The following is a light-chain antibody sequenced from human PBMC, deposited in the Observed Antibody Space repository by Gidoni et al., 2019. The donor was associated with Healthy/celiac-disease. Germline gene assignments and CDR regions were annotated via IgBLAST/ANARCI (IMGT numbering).Light chain of an antibody. Sequence: EIVLTPSPATLSLSPGERATLSCRASQSVSSYLAWYQQKSGQAPRLLIYDTSNRATGIPARFRGSGSGTDFTLTINSLEPEDFAVYYCQQRSNWLTFGGGTKVEI. CDR3: QQRSNWLT. V-gene: IGKV3-11*01. CDR2: DTS. J-gene: IGKJ4*01. CDR1: QSVSSY.